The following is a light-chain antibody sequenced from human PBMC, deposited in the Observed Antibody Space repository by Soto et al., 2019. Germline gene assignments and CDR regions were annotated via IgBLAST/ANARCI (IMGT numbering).Light chain of an antibody. V-gene: IGLV1-40*01. CDR1: SSNIGAGYE. CDR3: RSYYGGLGVYV. Sequence: QSVLTQPPSVSEAPGQRVTISCTGSSSNIGAGYEAHWYQQVPGTAPKLLIYENNNRPSGVPDRFSGSKSGTSASLAIAGLLHDEEEAYYCRSYYGGLGVYVFGTGTKVTVL. J-gene: IGLJ1*01. CDR2: ENN.